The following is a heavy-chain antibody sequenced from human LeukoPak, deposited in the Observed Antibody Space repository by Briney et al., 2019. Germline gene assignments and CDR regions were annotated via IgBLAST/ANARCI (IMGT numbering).Heavy chain of an antibody. CDR3: ARDRASDTAKPFDY. CDR1: GLTFRSYW. D-gene: IGHD5-18*01. CDR2: INSDGSTT. J-gene: IGHJ4*02. Sequence: GGSLRLSCAASGLTFRSYWMHWVRQAPGKGLVWVSRINSDGSTTNYADSVKGRFTVSRDNAKNTLYLQTNSLRAEDTAVYYCARDRASDTAKPFDYWGQGTLVTVSS. V-gene: IGHV3-74*01.